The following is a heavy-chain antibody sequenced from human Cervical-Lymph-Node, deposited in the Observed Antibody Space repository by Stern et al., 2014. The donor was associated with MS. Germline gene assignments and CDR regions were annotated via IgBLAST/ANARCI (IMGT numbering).Heavy chain of an antibody. CDR3: ARDAWGGDVTDGAIDH. Sequence: VQLVESGGGVVKPGTSLRLSCAASGFNFNIFGMHWVRQAPGKGLEWVAIIWHDGKNKYYADSVKGRFTVSRDNSKNTFFLDMNNLTVDDTAVFYCARDAWGGDVTDGAIDHWGQGTLVTVSP. CDR2: IWHDGKNK. CDR1: GFNFNIFG. J-gene: IGHJ4*02. V-gene: IGHV3-33*01. D-gene: IGHD3-16*01.